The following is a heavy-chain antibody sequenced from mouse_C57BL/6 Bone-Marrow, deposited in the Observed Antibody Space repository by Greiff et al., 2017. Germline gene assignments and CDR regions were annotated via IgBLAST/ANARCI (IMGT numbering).Heavy chain of an antibody. Sequence: EVQLPQSGPVLVKPGASVKMSCKASGYTFTDYYMNWVKQSHGKSLEWIGVINPYNGGTSYNQKFKGKATLTVDKSSSTAYMELTSLTSEDSAVYYCARSPLGQGDYWGQGTTLTVSS. CDR2: INPYNGGT. J-gene: IGHJ2*01. D-gene: IGHD3-3*01. CDR3: ARSPLGQGDY. V-gene: IGHV1-19*01. CDR1: GYTFTDYY.